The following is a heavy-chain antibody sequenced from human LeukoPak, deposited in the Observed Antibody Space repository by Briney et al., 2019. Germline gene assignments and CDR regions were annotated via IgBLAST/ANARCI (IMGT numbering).Heavy chain of an antibody. CDR2: ISAYNGNT. D-gene: IGHD3-22*01. CDR1: GYAFTQYG. J-gene: IGHJ5*02. Sequence: GASVKVSFKASGYAFTQYGLSWVRRAPGQGLEWMGWISAYNGNTNYAQKLQGRVTMTTDTSTSTVYMELSLLRSDDPAVYFCARDYPYPYDSSCYYLAWFVPWCEGTLVTVSS. V-gene: IGHV1-18*01. CDR3: ARDYPYPYDSSCYYLAWFVP.